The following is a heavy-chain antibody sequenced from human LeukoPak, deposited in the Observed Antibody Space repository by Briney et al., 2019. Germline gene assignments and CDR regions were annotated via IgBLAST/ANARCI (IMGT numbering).Heavy chain of an antibody. D-gene: IGHD3-22*01. Sequence: SETLSLTCTVSGGSISSYYWSWIRQPAGKGLEWIGRIYTSGSTNYNPSLKSRVTISVDTSKNQFSLKLSSVTAADTAVYYCARDGTSYYDSSGYFWSGGSDAFDIWGQGTMVTVSS. V-gene: IGHV4-4*07. CDR3: ARDGTSYYDSSGYFWSGGSDAFDI. CDR2: IYTSGST. CDR1: GGSISSYY. J-gene: IGHJ3*02.